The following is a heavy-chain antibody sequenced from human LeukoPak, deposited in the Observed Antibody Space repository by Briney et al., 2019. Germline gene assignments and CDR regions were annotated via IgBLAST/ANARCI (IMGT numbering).Heavy chain of an antibody. J-gene: IGHJ4*02. Sequence: ASQTLSLTCTVSGGSISSGSYYWSWIRQPAGKGLEWIGRIYTSGSTNYNPSLKSRVTISVDTSKNQFSLKLSSVTAADTAVYYCARSGGGANSSGPNDYWGQGTLVTVSS. CDR3: ARSGGGANSSGPNDY. V-gene: IGHV4-61*02. D-gene: IGHD3-22*01. CDR1: GGSISSGSYY. CDR2: IYTSGST.